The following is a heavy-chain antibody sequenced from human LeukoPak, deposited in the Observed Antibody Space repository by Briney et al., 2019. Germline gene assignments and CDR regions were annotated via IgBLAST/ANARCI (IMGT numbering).Heavy chain of an antibody. D-gene: IGHD6-19*01. Sequence: GGSLRLSCAASGFTVSSNYMSWVRQAPGKGLEWVSVIYSGGSTYYADSVKGRFTISRDNSKNTLYLQMNSLRAEDTAVYYCAGAKIAVAGTGDYYGMDVWGQGTTVTVSS. CDR1: GFTVSSNY. CDR2: IYSGGST. CDR3: AGAKIAVAGTGDYYGMDV. J-gene: IGHJ6*02. V-gene: IGHV3-66*01.